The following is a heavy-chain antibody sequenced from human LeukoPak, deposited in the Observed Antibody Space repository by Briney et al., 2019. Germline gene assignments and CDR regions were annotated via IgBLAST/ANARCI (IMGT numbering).Heavy chain of an antibody. D-gene: IGHD2-15*01. V-gene: IGHV3-7*01. CDR2: IKQDGAEK. Sequence: GGSLRLSCATSGFTFSTYWMSWVRQAPGKGLEWVANIKQDGAEKYHVDSVKGRFTISRDNAKNSLYLQMNSLRAEDTAVYYCAREGVRCSGGSCYSGDSSGYFGFWGQGTLVTVSS. J-gene: IGHJ4*02. CDR3: AREGVRCSGGSCYSGDSSGYFGF. CDR1: GFTFSTYW.